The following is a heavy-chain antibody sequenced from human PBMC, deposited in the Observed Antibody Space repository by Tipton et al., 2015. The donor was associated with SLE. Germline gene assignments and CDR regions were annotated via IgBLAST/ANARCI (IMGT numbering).Heavy chain of an antibody. J-gene: IGHJ2*01. D-gene: IGHD4/OR15-4a*01. CDR1: GGSISSGYHY. Sequence: TLSLTCTVSGGSISSGYHYWNWIRQPAGKGLEWIGHIYTSASTNYNPSLKSRVTMSVDTSKNQFSLNLSSVTAADTAVYFCARTNFHWYLDLWGRGTLVTVSS. CDR2: IYTSAST. V-gene: IGHV4-61*09. CDR3: ARTNFHWYLDL.